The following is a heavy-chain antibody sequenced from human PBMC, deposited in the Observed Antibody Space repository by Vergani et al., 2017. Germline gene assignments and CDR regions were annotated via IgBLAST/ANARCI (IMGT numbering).Heavy chain of an antibody. CDR2: IDHTGRP. Sequence: QVQLQQWGGGLLKPSETLSLTCVVNGGSFTSYHWTWIRQSPGEGLEWVGDIDHTGRPDYNPSLRSRLTMSVDKTRNQLSLTLNSVTATDTAIYFCARVNTETNGHFYYYYYMDVWGQGTAVTVS. V-gene: IGHV4-34*01. CDR1: GGSFTSYH. CDR3: ARVNTETNGHFYYYYYMDV. D-gene: IGHD4-11*01. J-gene: IGHJ6*03.